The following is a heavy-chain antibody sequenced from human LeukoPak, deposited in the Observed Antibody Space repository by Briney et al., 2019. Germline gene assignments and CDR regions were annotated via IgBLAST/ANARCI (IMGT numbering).Heavy chain of an antibody. CDR2: INYSGST. CDR3: ARYVVYGSGKYFDY. D-gene: IGHD3-10*01. Sequence: PSETLSLTCSVSGASINTGDYYWSWIRQPPGKGLEWIASINYSGSTYYNPSLKSRVTISVDTSENQFSLKLSSVTAADTAVYYCARYVVYGSGKYFDYWGQGTLVTVSS. V-gene: IGHV4-39*01. J-gene: IGHJ4*02. CDR1: GASINTGDYY.